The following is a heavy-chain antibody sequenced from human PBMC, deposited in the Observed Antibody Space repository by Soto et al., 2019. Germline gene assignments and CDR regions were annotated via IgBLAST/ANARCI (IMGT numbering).Heavy chain of an antibody. D-gene: IGHD5-12*01. Sequence: ASVKVSCKASGYTLTSYAMHWLRQAPGQRLEWMGWINAGNGNTKYSQKFQGRVTITRDTSASTAYMELSSLRSEDTAVYYCARDNRYSGYDFWFDPWGQGTLVTVSS. J-gene: IGHJ5*02. V-gene: IGHV1-3*01. CDR3: ARDNRYSGYDFWFDP. CDR1: GYTLTSYA. CDR2: INAGNGNT.